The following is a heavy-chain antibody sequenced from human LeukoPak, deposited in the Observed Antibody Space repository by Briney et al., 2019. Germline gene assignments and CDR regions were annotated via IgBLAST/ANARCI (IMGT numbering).Heavy chain of an antibody. Sequence: GGSLRHSCAASGFTFSSYSMNWVRQAPGKGLEWISYITSGRLTLYYADFVKGRLTIARDNTATSLYLQMSRLRAKATALYYCAKTSTAMVSPFDYWGQGTLVTVSS. D-gene: IGHD5-18*01. J-gene: IGHJ4*02. CDR3: AKTSTAMVSPFDY. V-gene: IGHV3-48*01. CDR2: ITSGRLTL. CDR1: GFTFSSYS.